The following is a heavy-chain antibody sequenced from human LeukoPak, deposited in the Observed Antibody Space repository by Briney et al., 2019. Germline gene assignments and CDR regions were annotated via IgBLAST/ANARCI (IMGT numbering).Heavy chain of an antibody. CDR2: IRYDGSNK. J-gene: IGHJ5*02. Sequence: PGGPLRLSCAASGFTFSSYGMHWVRQAPGKGLEWVAFIRYDGSNKYYPDSVKGRFPISRDNSKNTLYLQMNSLSAQDTAVYYCAKDQYEFSSGYLYHWGQGNLVTVSS. CDR3: AKDQYEFSSGYLYH. V-gene: IGHV3-30*02. D-gene: IGHD3-3*01. CDR1: GFTFSSYG.